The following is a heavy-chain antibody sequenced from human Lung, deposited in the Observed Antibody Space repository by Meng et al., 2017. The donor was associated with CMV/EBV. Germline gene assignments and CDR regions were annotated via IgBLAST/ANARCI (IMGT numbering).Heavy chain of an antibody. Sequence: QGQLRGSGPAPLKPSETLSLTCAVSGDSITNHNWWAWVRQPPGKGLEWIGEIPHRGSSAYNPSLKSRVSMSIDKSKNQFSLKLTSVTAADTAVYHCLRRSGGSVWGQGTLVTVSS. CDR1: GDSITNHNW. D-gene: IGHD3-10*01. CDR3: LRRSGGSV. J-gene: IGHJ1*01. V-gene: IGHV4-4*02. CDR2: IPHRGSS.